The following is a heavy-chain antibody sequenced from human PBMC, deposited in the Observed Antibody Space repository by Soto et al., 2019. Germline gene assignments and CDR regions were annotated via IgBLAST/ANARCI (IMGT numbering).Heavy chain of an antibody. CDR3: ARGGGLGAFDV. D-gene: IGHD3-16*01. Sequence: GGSLRLSCAASGFTFSSYAMSWVRQAPGKGLEWVANIKQDGNEKYYVDSVKGRFTISRDNAKNSLSLQMNSLRAEDMAVYYCARGGGLGAFDVWGQGTMVTVS. CDR1: GFTFSSYA. CDR2: IKQDGNEK. J-gene: IGHJ3*01. V-gene: IGHV3-7*01.